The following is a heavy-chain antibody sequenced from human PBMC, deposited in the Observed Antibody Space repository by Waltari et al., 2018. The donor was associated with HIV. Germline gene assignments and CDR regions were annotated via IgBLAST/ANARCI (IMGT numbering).Heavy chain of an antibody. CDR3: ARSITVAGTRGLGMDV. CDR1: GSTFSPFH. J-gene: IGHJ6*02. D-gene: IGHD6-19*01. CDR2: ISSGSNFM. Sequence: VHLVDLGGGLFKCGRSLGLSSAASGSTFSPFHFTWVRQAPVKGLEWVAYISSGSNFMYYADSVKGRFTISRDNAKNSVYLQMNSLRAEDTAQYYCARSITVAGTRGLGMDVWGQGTTVTVSS. V-gene: IGHV3-21*01.